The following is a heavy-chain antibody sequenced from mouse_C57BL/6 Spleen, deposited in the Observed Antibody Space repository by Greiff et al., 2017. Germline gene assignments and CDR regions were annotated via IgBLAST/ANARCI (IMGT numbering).Heavy chain of an antibody. J-gene: IGHJ4*01. D-gene: IGHD3-1*01. CDR1: GYTFTSYW. Sequence: QVQLQQPGAELVKPGASVKLSCKASGYTFTSYWMHWVKQRPGRGLEWIGRIDPNSGGTKYNEKFKIKATLTVDKSSSTAYMQLSSLTSEDSAVDDCARSDTAGGAMDYWGQGTTLTVSS. CDR3: ARSDTAGGAMDY. CDR2: IDPNSGGT. V-gene: IGHV1-72*01.